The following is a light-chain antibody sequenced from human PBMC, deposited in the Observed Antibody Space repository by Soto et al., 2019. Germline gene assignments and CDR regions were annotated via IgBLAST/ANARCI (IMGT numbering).Light chain of an antibody. CDR3: QQYGSSRTWT. J-gene: IGKJ1*01. Sequence: EIVMTQSPATLSVSPGERATLSCRASQSLSSNLAWYQQKPGQAPRLLIYGASTRATGIPARFSGSGSGTEFTLTISSLQSEDFAVYYCQQYGSSRTWTFGQGTKVEIK. CDR1: QSLSSN. CDR2: GAS. V-gene: IGKV3-15*01.